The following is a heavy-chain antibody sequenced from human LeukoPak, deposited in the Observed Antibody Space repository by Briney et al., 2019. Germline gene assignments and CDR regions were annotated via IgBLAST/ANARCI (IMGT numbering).Heavy chain of an antibody. D-gene: IGHD5-18*01. Sequence: ASVKVSCKASGGTFSSYAISWVRQAPGQGLEWMGGIIPIFGTANYAQKFQGRVTITADKSTSTAYMELSSLRSGDTAVYYCARAVDSYGPWGVDYWGQGTLVTVSS. CDR3: ARAVDSYGPWGVDY. CDR2: IIPIFGTA. J-gene: IGHJ4*02. CDR1: GGTFSSYA. V-gene: IGHV1-69*06.